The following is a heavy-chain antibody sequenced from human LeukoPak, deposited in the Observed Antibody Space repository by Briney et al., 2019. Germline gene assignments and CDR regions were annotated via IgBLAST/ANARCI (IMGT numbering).Heavy chain of an antibody. Sequence: ASVKVSCKASGYAFTSYYMHWVRQAPGQGLEWMGIINPSGGSTSYAQKFQGRVTMTRDTSTSTVYMELSSLRSEDTAVYYCAREAGKIAAAGTFDYWGQGTLVTVSS. CDR3: AREAGKIAAAGTFDY. J-gene: IGHJ4*02. V-gene: IGHV1-46*01. D-gene: IGHD6-13*01. CDR1: GYAFTSYY. CDR2: INPSGGST.